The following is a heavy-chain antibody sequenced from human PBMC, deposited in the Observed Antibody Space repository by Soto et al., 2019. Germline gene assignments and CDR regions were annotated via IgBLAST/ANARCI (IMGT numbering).Heavy chain of an antibody. Sequence: QVQLVQSGAEVKKPGSSVKVSCKASGGTFNVYTIIWVRQAPGQGLEWMGRIIPMLAITNYAQRFQGRVTLTADTPTTTAYMELSSLTSEDTAVYYCALGSWSGETFDIWGQGTLVTVSS. CDR1: GGTFNVYT. CDR2: IIPMLAIT. V-gene: IGHV1-69*02. D-gene: IGHD6-13*01. CDR3: ALGSWSGETFDI. J-gene: IGHJ3*02.